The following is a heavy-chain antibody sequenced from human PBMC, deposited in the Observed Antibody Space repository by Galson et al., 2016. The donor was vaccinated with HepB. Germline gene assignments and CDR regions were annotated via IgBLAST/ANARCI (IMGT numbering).Heavy chain of an antibody. V-gene: IGHV1-2*02. Sequence: CKASGYTLSDHIHWVRQAPGQGLQWLGWVNPNSEGTNYAEKFQGRVTLTWDTSISTAYMELRRLTSDDTGIYYCAQGPQNCDYWGQGTQVIVSS. CDR3: AQGPQNCDY. CDR1: GYTLSDH. D-gene: IGHD2/OR15-2a*01. J-gene: IGHJ4*02. CDR2: VNPNSEGT.